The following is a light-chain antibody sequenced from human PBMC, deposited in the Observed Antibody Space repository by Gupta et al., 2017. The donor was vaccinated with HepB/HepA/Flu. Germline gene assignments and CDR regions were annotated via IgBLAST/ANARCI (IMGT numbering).Light chain of an antibody. J-gene: IGKJ2*01. Sequence: ILMTQSPLSLPVTPGEPASISCRSNESRLHGNSYTHLNWYLQKLGQAPQLLIYLVSHRTYGVPDRFSGSGSGTDFTLKINRGEADDFGIYYCTQRLQTPFTFGQGTKLDIK. CDR1: ESRLHGNSYTH. CDR3: TQRLQTPFT. CDR2: LVS. V-gene: IGKV2-28*01.